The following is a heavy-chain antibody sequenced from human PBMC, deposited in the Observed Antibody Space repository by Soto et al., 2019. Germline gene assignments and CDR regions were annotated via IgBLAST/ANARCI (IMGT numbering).Heavy chain of an antibody. V-gene: IGHV3-23*01. CDR2: IGGRATSA. D-gene: IGHD3-22*01. CDR1: GFTFSNYA. Sequence: EVQLLESGGGLVQPGGSLRLSCAASGFTFSNYAMSWVRQAPGKGLEWVSGIGGRATSAYYADSVKGRFAISRDNSYNTLFLQLNRLRAEDTGVYYCAKSRYSDSSGYFYDFWGQGTLVFVSS. J-gene: IGHJ4*02. CDR3: AKSRYSDSSGYFYDF.